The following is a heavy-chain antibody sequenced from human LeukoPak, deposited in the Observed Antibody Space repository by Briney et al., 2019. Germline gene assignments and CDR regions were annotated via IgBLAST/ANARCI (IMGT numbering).Heavy chain of an antibody. V-gene: IGHV4-39*01. D-gene: IGHD3-3*01. CDR2: IYYNGRT. CDR1: GDSINNNNYY. Sequence: PSETLSLTCTVSGDSINNNNYYWGWIRQPPGKGLEWIGNIYYNGRTYYSPSLKSRGTISVDTSNNQFSLKLSSVTAADTAVYYCARITDRTIFGEIMHGFDIWGQGTPVAVSS. CDR3: ARITDRTIFGEIMHGFDI. J-gene: IGHJ3*02.